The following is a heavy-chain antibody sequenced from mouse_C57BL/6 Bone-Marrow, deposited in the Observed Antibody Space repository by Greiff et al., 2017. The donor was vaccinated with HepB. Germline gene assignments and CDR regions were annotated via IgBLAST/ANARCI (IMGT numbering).Heavy chain of an antibody. CDR3: TTYYGSSYPRYWYFDV. J-gene: IGHJ1*03. V-gene: IGHV14-4*01. D-gene: IGHD1-1*01. Sequence: GQRRRAGAEGGGGGGAGRGGGAGSGFNVGVGEREGVEGWPEQGLEWIGWIDPENGDTEYASKFQGKATITADTSSNTAYLQLSSLTSEDTAVYYCTTYYGSSYPRYWYFDVWGTGTTVTVSS. CDR2: IDPENGDT. CDR1: GFNVGVGE.